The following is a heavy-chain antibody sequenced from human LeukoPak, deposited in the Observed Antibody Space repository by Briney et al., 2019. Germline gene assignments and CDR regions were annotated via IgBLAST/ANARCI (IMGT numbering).Heavy chain of an antibody. CDR1: GGSISSGDYY. J-gene: IGHJ4*02. CDR3: AREMATINY. Sequence: SETLSLTCTVSGGSISSGDYYLSWIRQPPGKGLEWIGYIYYSGSTYYNPSLKSRVTISVDTSNNQFSLKLSSVTAADTAVYYCAREMATINYWGQGTLVTVSS. D-gene: IGHD5-24*01. V-gene: IGHV4-30-4*08. CDR2: IYYSGST.